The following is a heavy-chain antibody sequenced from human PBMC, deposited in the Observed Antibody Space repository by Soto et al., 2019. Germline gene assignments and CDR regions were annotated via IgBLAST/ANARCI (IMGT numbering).Heavy chain of an antibody. CDR2: INAGNSNT. Sequence: ASVKVSCKAFGCIFSNYVIHWVRQAPGQRLEWMGWINAGNSNTKYSQKFQDRVTVSIDTSASTAYMELSSLRSEDTAVYYCARTSGTYVGTNFDYWGQGTLVTVSS. J-gene: IGHJ4*02. V-gene: IGHV1-3*01. D-gene: IGHD1-26*01. CDR3: ARTSGTYVGTNFDY. CDR1: GCIFSNYV.